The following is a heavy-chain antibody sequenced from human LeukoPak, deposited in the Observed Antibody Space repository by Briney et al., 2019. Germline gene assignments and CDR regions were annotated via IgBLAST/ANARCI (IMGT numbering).Heavy chain of an antibody. J-gene: IGHJ5*02. D-gene: IGHD3-10*01. CDR2: IYYSGST. CDR3: ARAMVRGIVGWAPFELSNWFDP. CDR1: GGSISGSSYY. V-gene: IGHV4-39*07. Sequence: PSETLSLTCTVSGGSISGSSYYWGWIRQPPGKGLEWIGSIYYSGSTYYNPSLKSRVTISVDTSKNQFSLKLSSVTAADTAVYYCARAMVRGIVGWAPFELSNWFDPWGQGTLVTVSS.